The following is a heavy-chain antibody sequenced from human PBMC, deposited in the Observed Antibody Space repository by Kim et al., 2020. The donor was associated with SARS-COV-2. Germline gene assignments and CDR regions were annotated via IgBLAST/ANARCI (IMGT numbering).Heavy chain of an antibody. J-gene: IGHJ4*02. Sequence: GGSLRLSCAASGFTFSSYSMNWVRQAPGKGLEWVSSISSSSSYIYYADSVKGRFTISRDNAKNSLYLQMNSLRAEDTAVYYCARDEYNWNYLFDYWGQGTLVTVSS. CDR1: GFTFSSYS. D-gene: IGHD1-7*01. CDR2: ISSSSSYI. V-gene: IGHV3-21*01. CDR3: ARDEYNWNYLFDY.